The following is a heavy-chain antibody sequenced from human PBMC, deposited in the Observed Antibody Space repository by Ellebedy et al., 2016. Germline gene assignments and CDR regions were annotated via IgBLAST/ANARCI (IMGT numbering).Heavy chain of an antibody. CDR3: ARDGPYSSGWHYYYYGMDV. Sequence: GESLKISXAASGFTFSSYAMHWVRQAPGKGLEWVAVISYDRSNKYYADSVKGRFTISRDNSKNTLYLQMNSLRAEDTAVYYCARDGPYSSGWHYYYYGMDVWGQGTTVTVSS. D-gene: IGHD6-19*01. CDR1: GFTFSSYA. CDR2: ISYDRSNK. V-gene: IGHV3-30-3*01. J-gene: IGHJ6*02.